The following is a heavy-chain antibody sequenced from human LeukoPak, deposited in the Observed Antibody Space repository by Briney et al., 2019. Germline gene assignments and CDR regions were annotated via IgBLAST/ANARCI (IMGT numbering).Heavy chain of an antibody. CDR3: ARDPVGYDILTGYPYTPRYYFDY. CDR2: ISAYNGNT. V-gene: IGHV1-18*01. Sequence: GASVKVSCKASGYTFTSYGISWVRQAPGQGLEWMGWISAYNGNTNYAQKFQGRVTITRDTSASTAYMELSSLRSEDTAVYYCARDPVGYDILTGYPYTPRYYFDYWGQGTLVTVSS. D-gene: IGHD3-9*01. J-gene: IGHJ4*02. CDR1: GYTFTSYG.